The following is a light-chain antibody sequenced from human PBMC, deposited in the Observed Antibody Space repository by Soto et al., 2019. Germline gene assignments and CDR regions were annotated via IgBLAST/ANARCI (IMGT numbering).Light chain of an antibody. CDR1: QSISSW. V-gene: IGKV1-5*03. CDR3: QQYSTYSWT. Sequence: DIQMTQSPSTLSASVGDRVTITCRASQSISSWLAWYQQKPGKAPKLLIYKASNLESGVPSSFSGSGSGTEFTLTISSRQPDDFATYYCQQYSTYSWTFDQGTQVEIK. CDR2: KAS. J-gene: IGKJ1*01.